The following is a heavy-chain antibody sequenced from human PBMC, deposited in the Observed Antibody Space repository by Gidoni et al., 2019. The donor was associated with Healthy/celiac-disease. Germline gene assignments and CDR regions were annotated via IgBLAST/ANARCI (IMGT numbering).Heavy chain of an antibody. CDR3: ARSPSLPDLGGDYGPYYFDY. CDR2: ISSSSSTI. D-gene: IGHD4-17*01. Sequence: EVQLVESGGGLVQPGGSLRLSCAASGFTFSSYSMNWVRQAPGKGLEWVSYISSSSSTIYYADSVKGRFTISRDNAKNSLYLQMNSLRAEDTAVYYCARSPSLPDLGGDYGPYYFDYWGQGTLVTVSS. J-gene: IGHJ4*02. CDR1: GFTFSSYS. V-gene: IGHV3-48*04.